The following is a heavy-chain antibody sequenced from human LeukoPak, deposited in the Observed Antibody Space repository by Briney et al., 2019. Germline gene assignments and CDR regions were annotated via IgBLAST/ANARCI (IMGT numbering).Heavy chain of an antibody. CDR3: ARAPVVAAIRTHFDI. CDR2: ISYDGSNK. J-gene: IGHJ3*02. CDR1: GFTFSSSA. Sequence: PGGSLRLSCAASGFTFSSSAMSWVRQAPGKGLEWVAVISYDGSNKYYADSVKGRFTISRDNSKNTLYLQMNSLRAEDTAVYYCARAPVVAAIRTHFDIWGQGTMVTVSS. D-gene: IGHD2-15*01. V-gene: IGHV3-30-3*01.